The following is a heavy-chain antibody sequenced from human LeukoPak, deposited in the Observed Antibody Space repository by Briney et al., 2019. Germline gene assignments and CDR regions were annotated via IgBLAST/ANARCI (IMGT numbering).Heavy chain of an antibody. CDR1: GDSISSGHY. CDR3: ARGTDYYDSSGWLDP. J-gene: IGHJ5*02. Sequence: SETLSLTCTVSGDSISSGHYWDWIRQPPGRGLEWIGSIHHSGSTWYNPSLKSRVTISLDTSQTQISLRVTSVTAADTAVYYCARGTDYYDSSGWLDPWGQGTLGTVSS. D-gene: IGHD3-22*01. V-gene: IGHV4-38-2*02. CDR2: IHHSGST.